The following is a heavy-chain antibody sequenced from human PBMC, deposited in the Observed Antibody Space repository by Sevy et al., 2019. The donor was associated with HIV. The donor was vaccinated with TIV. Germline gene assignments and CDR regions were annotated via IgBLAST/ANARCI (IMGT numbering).Heavy chain of an antibody. CDR1: GFTFSSFA. CDR2: ISGTGDYT. Sequence: GGSLRLSCAASGFTFSSFAMGWVRQAPGKGLDWISVISGTGDYTHYADSVKGRFTISRDNSKNTLFLRMNSLRAEDTAIFYCAKKMGGGSGMAFLVDYWGQGTLVTVSS. V-gene: IGHV3-23*01. J-gene: IGHJ4*02. D-gene: IGHD5-18*01. CDR3: AKKMGGGSGMAFLVDY.